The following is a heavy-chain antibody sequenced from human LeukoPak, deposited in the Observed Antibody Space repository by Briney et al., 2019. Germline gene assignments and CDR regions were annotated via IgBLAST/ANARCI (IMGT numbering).Heavy chain of an antibody. D-gene: IGHD6-19*01. CDR2: ISGSGGST. CDR1: GFTFSSYA. Sequence: PGGSLRLSCAASGFTFSSYAMSWVRQAPGKGLEWVSAISGSGGSTYYADSVKGRFTISRDNSKNTLYLQMNSLRADDTAVYYRAKDRSQWLEYYFDYWGQGTLVTVSS. V-gene: IGHV3-23*01. CDR3: AKDRSQWLEYYFDY. J-gene: IGHJ4*02.